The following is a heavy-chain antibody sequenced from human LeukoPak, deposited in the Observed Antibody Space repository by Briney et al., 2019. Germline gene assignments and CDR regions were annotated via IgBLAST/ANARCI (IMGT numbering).Heavy chain of an antibody. V-gene: IGHV1-46*01. CDR1: GYTFTSYY. CDR2: INPSGGST. J-gene: IGHJ3*02. Sequence: ASVKVSCKASGYTFTSYYMHWVRQAPGQGLEWMGIINPSGGSTSYAQKFQGRVTMTRDTSTSTVYMELSSLRSEGTAVYYCARVQGGNSWDPYDAFDIWGQGTMVTVSS. D-gene: IGHD4-23*01. CDR3: ARVQGGNSWDPYDAFDI.